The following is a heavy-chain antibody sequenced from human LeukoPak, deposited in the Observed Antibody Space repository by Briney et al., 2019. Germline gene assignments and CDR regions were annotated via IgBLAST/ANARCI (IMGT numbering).Heavy chain of an antibody. J-gene: IGHJ4*02. CDR2: ISGSGGST. V-gene: IGHV3-23*01. D-gene: IGHD1-26*01. CDR3: ASGVGATFDY. CDR1: GFTFSSYE. Sequence: GGSLRLSCAGSGFTFSSYEMNWVRQAPGKGLEWVSAISGSGGSTYYADSVKGRFTISRDNSKNTLYLQMNSLRAEDTAVYYCASGVGATFDYWGQGTLVTVSS.